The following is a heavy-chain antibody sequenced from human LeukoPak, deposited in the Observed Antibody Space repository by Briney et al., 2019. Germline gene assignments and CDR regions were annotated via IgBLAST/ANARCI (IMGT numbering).Heavy chain of an antibody. Sequence: SETLSLTCAVYGGSFSGYYWSWIRQPPGKGLEWIGEINHSGSTNYNPSLKSRATISVDTSKNQFSLKLSSVTAADTAVYYCARVTGRMTTDNWGQGTLVTVSP. V-gene: IGHV4-34*01. CDR1: GGSFSGYY. CDR3: ARVTGRMTTDN. CDR2: INHSGST. D-gene: IGHD3-9*01. J-gene: IGHJ4*02.